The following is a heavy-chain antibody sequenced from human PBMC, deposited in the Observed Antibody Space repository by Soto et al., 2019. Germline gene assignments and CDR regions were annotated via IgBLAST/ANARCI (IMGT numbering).Heavy chain of an antibody. Sequence: QVQLQQWGAGLLKPSETLSLTCAVYGGSFSGYYWSWIRQPPGKGLEWIGEINHSGSTNYNPSLKSRVTISVDTSKNQFSLKLSSVTAADTAVYYCASRDLIVGATPFDYWGQGTLVTVSS. CDR3: ASRDLIVGATPFDY. CDR1: GGSFSGYY. CDR2: INHSGST. V-gene: IGHV4-34*01. J-gene: IGHJ4*02. D-gene: IGHD1-26*01.